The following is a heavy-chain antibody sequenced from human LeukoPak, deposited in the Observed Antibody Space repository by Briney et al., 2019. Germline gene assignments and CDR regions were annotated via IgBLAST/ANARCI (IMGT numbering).Heavy chain of an antibody. V-gene: IGHV4-34*01. CDR1: GGSFSGYY. D-gene: IGHD3-3*01. J-gene: IGHJ6*03. CDR2: INHSGST. CDR3: VRGNYEFLEAIHYYTDV. Sequence: SETLSLTCAVYGGSFSGYYWSWIRQPPGKGLEWIGEINHSGSTNYNPSLKSRVTISVDTSKNQFSLKLSSVTAADTAVYYCVRGNYEFLEAIHYYTDVWGKGTTVTVSS.